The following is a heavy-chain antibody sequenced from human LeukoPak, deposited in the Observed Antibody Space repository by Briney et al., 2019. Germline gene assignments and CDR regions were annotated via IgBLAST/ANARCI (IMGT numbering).Heavy chain of an antibody. CDR2: IKSKTDGGTT. CDR1: GFTFSNAW. CDR3: TEMTTSTRYYYYGMDV. D-gene: IGHD5-24*01. V-gene: IGHV3-15*01. J-gene: IGHJ6*02. Sequence: GGYLRLSCAASGFTFSNAWMSWVRQAPGKGLEWVGRIKSKTDGGTTDYAAPVKGRFTISRDDSKNTLYLQMNSLKTEDTAVYYCTEMTTSTRYYYYGMDVWGQGTTVTVSS.